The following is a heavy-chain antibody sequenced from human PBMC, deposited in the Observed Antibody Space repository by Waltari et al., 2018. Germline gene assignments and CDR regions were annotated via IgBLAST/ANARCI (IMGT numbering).Heavy chain of an antibody. Sequence: EVQLVESGGGLVQPGGSLRLPCAASGFTFSSYWMHWVPQAPGKVLVWVSRINGDGGSTSYADSVKGRFTISRDNANNTLYLQMDSLRAEDTAVYYCTRTRYCSTTSCQVDWFDPWGQGTLVTVSS. CDR2: INGDGGST. D-gene: IGHD2-2*01. V-gene: IGHV3-74*01. CDR1: GFTFSSYW. CDR3: TRTRYCSTTSCQVDWFDP. J-gene: IGHJ5*02.